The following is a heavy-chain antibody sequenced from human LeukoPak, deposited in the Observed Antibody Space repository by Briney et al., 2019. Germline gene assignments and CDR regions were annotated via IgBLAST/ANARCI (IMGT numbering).Heavy chain of an antibody. CDR1: GGTFSSYA. CDR2: IIPIFGTA. V-gene: IGHV1-69*13. Sequence: SVKVSCKASGGTFSSYAISWVRQAPGHGLEWMGGIIPIFGTANYAQKFQGRVTITADESTSTAYMELTSLRSEDTAVYYCARRGPFWSGYLAVYYYYYGMDVWGQETTVTVSS. D-gene: IGHD3-3*01. CDR3: ARRGPFWSGYLAVYYYYYGMDV. J-gene: IGHJ6*02.